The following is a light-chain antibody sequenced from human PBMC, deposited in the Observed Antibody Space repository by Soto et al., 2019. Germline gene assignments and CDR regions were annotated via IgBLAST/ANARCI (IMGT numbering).Light chain of an antibody. CDR2: DAS. Sequence: GDRVPITCRASQGISSALAWYQQKPGKAPKLLIYDASSLESGVPSRFSGSGSGTDFTPTISSLQPEDFATYYCQQFNSYPPLTFGGGTKVEIK. CDR1: QGISSA. V-gene: IGKV1-13*02. J-gene: IGKJ4*01. CDR3: QQFNSYPPLT.